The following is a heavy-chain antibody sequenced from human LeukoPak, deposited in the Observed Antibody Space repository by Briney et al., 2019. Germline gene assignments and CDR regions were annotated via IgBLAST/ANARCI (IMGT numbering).Heavy chain of an antibody. D-gene: IGHD5-24*01. CDR1: GFTFGDYA. V-gene: IGHV3-49*03. CDR3: ARRAGYRNYFDY. J-gene: IGHJ4*02. CDR2: IRSKAYGGTT. Sequence: GGSLRLSCTASGFTFGDYAMSWFRQAPGKGLEWVGFIRSKAYGGTTEYAASVKGRFTISRDNAKNSLYLQMNSLRAEDTAVYYCARRAGYRNYFDYWGQGTLVTVSS.